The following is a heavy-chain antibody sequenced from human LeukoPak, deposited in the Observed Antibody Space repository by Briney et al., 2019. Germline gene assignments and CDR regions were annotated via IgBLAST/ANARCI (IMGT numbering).Heavy chain of an antibody. J-gene: IGHJ4*02. Sequence: PGRSLRLSCAASGFTFSSYAMHWVRQAPGKGLEWVAVISYDGSNKYYADSVKGRFTISRDNSKNTLYLQMNSLRAEDTAVYYCARESYSSRHYYFDYWGQGTLVTVSP. CDR3: ARESYSSRHYYFDY. D-gene: IGHD6-13*01. CDR2: ISYDGSNK. CDR1: GFTFSSYA. V-gene: IGHV3-30-3*01.